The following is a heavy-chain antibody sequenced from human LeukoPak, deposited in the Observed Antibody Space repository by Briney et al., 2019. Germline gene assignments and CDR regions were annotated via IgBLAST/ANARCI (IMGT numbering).Heavy chain of an antibody. CDR3: ATQGGELITY. CDR1: GFTFSSYG. Sequence: PGGSLRLSCAASGFTFSSYGMHWARQAPGKGLEWVAVISYDGSNKYYADSVKGRFTISRDNSKNTLYLQMNSLRAEDTAVYYCATQGGELITYWGQGTLVTVSS. D-gene: IGHD1-26*01. J-gene: IGHJ4*02. CDR2: ISYDGSNK. V-gene: IGHV3-30*03.